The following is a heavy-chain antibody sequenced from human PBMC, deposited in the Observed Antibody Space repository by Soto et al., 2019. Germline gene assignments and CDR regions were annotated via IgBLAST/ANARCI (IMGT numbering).Heavy chain of an antibody. CDR2: ISTYNDNI. CDR1: GYTFSNYG. D-gene: IGHD3-22*01. Sequence: GASVKVSCKASGYTFSNYGISWVRQAPGQGLEWMGWISTYNDNIKYAQKFQGRVTMTTDTSTSTAYMELRSLRSDDTAVYYCARGGTAYYYDVSGRFDYWGQGTLVTVSS. CDR3: ARGGTAYYYDVSGRFDY. J-gene: IGHJ4*02. V-gene: IGHV1-18*01.